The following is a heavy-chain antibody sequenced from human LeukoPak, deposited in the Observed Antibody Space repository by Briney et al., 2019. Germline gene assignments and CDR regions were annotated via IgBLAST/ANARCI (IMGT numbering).Heavy chain of an antibody. J-gene: IGHJ4*02. CDR1: GYTFTSYA. CDR3: ARDSGSGSNDY. V-gene: IGHV1-3*01. Sequence: ASVKVSCKASGYTFTSYAIHWVRQAPGQRLEWMGWISAGNGNTKYSQNFQGRVTFISNTSATTAFMELSSLRSEDAAVYYCARDSGSGSNDYWGQGTLVTV. D-gene: IGHD1-26*01. CDR2: ISAGNGNT.